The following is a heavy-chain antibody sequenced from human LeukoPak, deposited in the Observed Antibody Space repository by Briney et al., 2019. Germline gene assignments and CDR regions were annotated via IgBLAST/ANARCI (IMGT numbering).Heavy chain of an antibody. V-gene: IGHV1-2*02. CDR2: INPNSGGT. D-gene: IGHD6-13*01. Sequence: ASVKASCKASGYTFTGYYMHWVRQAPGQGLEWMGWINPNSGGTNYAQKFQGRVTMTRDTSISTAYMELSRLRSDDTAVYYCASGIAAAGTIGNWFDPWGQGTLVTVSS. J-gene: IGHJ5*02. CDR1: GYTFTGYY. CDR3: ASGIAAAGTIGNWFDP.